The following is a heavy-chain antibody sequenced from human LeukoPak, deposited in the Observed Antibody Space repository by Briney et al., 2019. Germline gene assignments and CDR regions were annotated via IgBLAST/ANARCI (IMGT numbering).Heavy chain of an antibody. J-gene: IGHJ4*02. Sequence: GTSVKVSCKASGFTITSSAVQWVRQARGQRLEWIGWIVVGSGNTNYAQKFQERVTITRDMSTSTAYMELSSLRSEDTAVYYCASEVGATNEGTSDYWGQGTLVTVSS. CDR3: ASEVGATNEGTSDY. CDR2: IVVGSGNT. V-gene: IGHV1-58*01. CDR1: GFTITSSA. D-gene: IGHD1-26*01.